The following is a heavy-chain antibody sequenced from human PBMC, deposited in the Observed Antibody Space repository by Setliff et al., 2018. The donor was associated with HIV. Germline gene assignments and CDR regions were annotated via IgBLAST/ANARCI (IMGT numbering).Heavy chain of an antibody. D-gene: IGHD6-13*01. CDR2: INHSGTT. CDR1: GYSINSGFY. CDR3: AGPSRQQLVRGYFDL. V-gene: IGHV4-38-2*01. Sequence: KASETLSLTCAVSGYSINSGFYWGWIRQPPGKGLEWIGTINHSGTTYYNPSLKSRVTISVDTSKNQFSLKLTSVTAADTAVYYCAGPSRQQLVRGYFDLWGRGTLVTVSS. J-gene: IGHJ2*01.